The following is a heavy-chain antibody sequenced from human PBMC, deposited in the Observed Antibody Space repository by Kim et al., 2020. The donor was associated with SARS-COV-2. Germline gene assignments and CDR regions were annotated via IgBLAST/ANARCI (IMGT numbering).Heavy chain of an antibody. CDR2: NTGNP. Sequence: NTGNPTYAQGLTGRFVFSLDTSVSTAYLQINSLKAEDTAVYYCARGPFDYWGQGTLVTVSS. CDR3: ARGPFDY. J-gene: IGHJ4*02. V-gene: IGHV7-4-1*02.